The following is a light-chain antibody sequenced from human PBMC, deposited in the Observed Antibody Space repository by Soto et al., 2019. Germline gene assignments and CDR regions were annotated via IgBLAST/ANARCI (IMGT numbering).Light chain of an antibody. CDR2: KAS. V-gene: IGKV1-5*03. CDR3: QQYKTYWT. CDR1: QSVSSW. J-gene: IGKJ1*01. Sequence: DIQMSLSPPTLSASVGDRVTITFRASQSVSSWLAWFQQKPGKAPKLLIYKASSLQSGVSSRFSGGGSGTEFTLTISSLQPDDFATYYCQQYKTYWTFGPGTKVDI.